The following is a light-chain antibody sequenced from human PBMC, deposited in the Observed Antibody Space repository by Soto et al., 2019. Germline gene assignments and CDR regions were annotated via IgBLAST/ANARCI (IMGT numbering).Light chain of an antibody. CDR3: ASWDDRLGAVI. CDR2: SNN. Sequence: QSVLTQSPSASGTPGQKVFISCSGSSSNIGGTNYAYWYQQLPGAAPKLLMHSNNLRPSGVPERISGSKFGTAASLAISGLRSEDEAVYYCASWDDRLGAVIFGGGTKLPVL. CDR1: SSNIGGTNY. V-gene: IGLV1-47*02. J-gene: IGLJ2*01.